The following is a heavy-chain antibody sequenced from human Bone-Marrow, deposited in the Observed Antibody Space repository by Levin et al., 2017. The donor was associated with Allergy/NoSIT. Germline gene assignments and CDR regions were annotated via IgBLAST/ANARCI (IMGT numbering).Heavy chain of an antibody. CDR3: ATELLWFRAFDY. D-gene: IGHD3-10*01. CDR1: GYTFTGYY. CDR2: INPNSGGT. J-gene: IGHJ4*02. Sequence: ASVKVSCKASGYTFTGYYMHWVRQAPGQGLEWMGRINPNSGGTNYAQKFQGRVTMTRDTSISTAYMELSRLRSDDTAVYYCATELLWFRAFDYWGQGTLVTVSS. V-gene: IGHV1-2*06.